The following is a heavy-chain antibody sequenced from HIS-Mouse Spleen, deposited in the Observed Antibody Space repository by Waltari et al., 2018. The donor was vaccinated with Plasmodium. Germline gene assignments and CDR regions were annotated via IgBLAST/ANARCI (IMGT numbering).Heavy chain of an antibody. CDR3: ARGTTVVTPFDY. J-gene: IGHJ4*02. Sequence: QLQLQESGPGLVKPSETLSLTCTVSGGSISSSSYYCGWLRQPPGKGLEWIGSIYYSGSTYYNPSLKSRVTISVDTSKNQFSLKLSSVTAADTAVYYCARGTTVVTPFDYWGQGTLVTVSS. CDR1: GGSISSSSYY. V-gene: IGHV4-39*07. CDR2: IYYSGST. D-gene: IGHD4-17*01.